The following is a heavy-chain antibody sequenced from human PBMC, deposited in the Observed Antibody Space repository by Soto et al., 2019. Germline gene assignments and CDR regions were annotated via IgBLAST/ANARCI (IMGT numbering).Heavy chain of an antibody. V-gene: IGHV3-23*01. D-gene: IGHD6-25*01. CDR1: GFTFSNLA. Sequence: EVQLLESGGGLVQPGGSLRLSCTASGFTFSNLAITWVRQAPGKGLEWVSTIDAGGGSTHYADSVKGRFTISREKSKNTLYLQMNSLRAEDTAVYYCAILNAASGAYWGQGSLITVSS. CDR3: AILNAASGAY. CDR2: IDAGGGST. J-gene: IGHJ4*02.